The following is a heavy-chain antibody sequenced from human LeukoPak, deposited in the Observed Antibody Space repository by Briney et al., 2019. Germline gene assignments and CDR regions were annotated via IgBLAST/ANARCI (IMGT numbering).Heavy chain of an antibody. CDR3: AKAGTLDTAMMHFDY. CDR2: IRYDGSNK. CDR1: GFTFSSYG. V-gene: IGHV3-30*02. J-gene: IGHJ4*02. D-gene: IGHD5-18*01. Sequence: PGGSLRLSCAASGFTFSSYGMHWVRQAPGKGLEWVAFIRYDGSNKYYADSVKGRFTISRDNSKNTLYLQMNSLRAEDTAVYYCAKAGTLDTAMMHFDYWGQGTPVTVSS.